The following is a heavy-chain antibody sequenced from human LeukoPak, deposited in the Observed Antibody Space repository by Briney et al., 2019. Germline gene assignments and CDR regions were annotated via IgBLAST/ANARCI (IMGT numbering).Heavy chain of an antibody. CDR1: GGTFSNYT. Sequence: ASVKVSCKASGGTFSNYTINWVRQAPGQGLEWIGRIVPIFGTTNYAQKFQGRVTITTDESTSTAYMELSSLRSEDTAVYYCARGMGLYYDSSGYYGILDYWGQGTLVTVSS. CDR3: ARGMGLYYDSSGYYGILDY. CDR2: IVPIFGTT. J-gene: IGHJ4*02. V-gene: IGHV1-69*05. D-gene: IGHD3-22*01.